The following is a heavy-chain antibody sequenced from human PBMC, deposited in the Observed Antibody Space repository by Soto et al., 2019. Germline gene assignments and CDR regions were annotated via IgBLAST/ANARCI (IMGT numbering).Heavy chain of an antibody. CDR1: GYTFTSYG. CDR3: ARDCSSTSCYKRDNWFDP. D-gene: IGHD2-2*02. Sequence: GESLKISCKASGYTFTSYGISWVRQAPGQGLEWMGWISAYNGNTNYAQKLQGRVTMTTDTSTSTAYMELRSLRSDDTAVYYCARDCSSTSCYKRDNWFDPWGQGTLVTVSS. V-gene: IGHV1-18*01. J-gene: IGHJ5*02. CDR2: ISAYNGNT.